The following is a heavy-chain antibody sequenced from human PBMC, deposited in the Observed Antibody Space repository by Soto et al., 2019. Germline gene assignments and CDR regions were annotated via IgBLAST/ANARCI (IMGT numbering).Heavy chain of an antibody. CDR1: GGSFSDYA. Sequence: QVQLVQSGTEVKKPGSSVRVSCKVSGGSFSDYAITWVRQAPGQGLEWMGGIIPKFPTGEYATKFQGTVKMSADKSTRTVYLEVSSLRHEDPAVYYCAREGVRGGWYYFDLWGQGTQVSVSS. J-gene: IGHJ4*02. CDR3: AREGVRGGWYYFDL. D-gene: IGHD6-19*01. V-gene: IGHV1-69*06. CDR2: IIPKFPTG.